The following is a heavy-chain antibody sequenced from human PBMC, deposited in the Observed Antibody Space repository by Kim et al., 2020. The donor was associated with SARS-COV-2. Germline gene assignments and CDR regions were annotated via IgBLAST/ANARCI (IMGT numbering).Heavy chain of an antibody. J-gene: IGHJ4*02. D-gene: IGHD3-3*01. Sequence: GGSLRLSCVASGFTVSSNYMSWVRQAPGKGLEWVSVIFSGGSTYYADSVKGRFTISRDNYKNTLYLQINSLRAEDTAVYYCARENLEFGSPNYIEYWGQGTLVTVSS. V-gene: IGHV3-66*01. CDR3: ARENLEFGSPNYIEY. CDR2: IFSGGST. CDR1: GFTVSSNY.